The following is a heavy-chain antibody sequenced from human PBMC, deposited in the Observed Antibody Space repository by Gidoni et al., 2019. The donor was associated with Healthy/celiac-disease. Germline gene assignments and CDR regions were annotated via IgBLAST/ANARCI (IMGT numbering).Heavy chain of an antibody. V-gene: IGHV4-59*08. D-gene: IGHD5-18*01. CDR2: IYYSGST. CDR3: ARIYSYGNNWFDP. Sequence: QVQLQESGPGLVKPSATLSLTCPVSGGSISSYYWSWIRQPPGKGLEWIGYIYYSGSTNYNPSLKSRVTISVDTSKNQFSLKLSSVTAADTAVYYCARIYSYGNNWFDPWGQGTLVTVSS. J-gene: IGHJ5*02. CDR1: GGSISSYY.